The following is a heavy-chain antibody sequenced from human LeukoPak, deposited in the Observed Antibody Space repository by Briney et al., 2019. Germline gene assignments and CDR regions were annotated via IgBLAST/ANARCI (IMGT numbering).Heavy chain of an antibody. D-gene: IGHD6-19*01. CDR2: ISGSGGSK. J-gene: IGHJ4*02. Sequence: LSGGSLRLSCAASGFTFSSYGMHWVRQAPGKGLEWVSAISGSGGSKFYADSVKGRFTISRDNSKNTLYVQMNSLRAEDTAVYYCARESTLAVAGPRGHFDYWGQGALVTVSS. CDR3: ARESTLAVAGPRGHFDY. CDR1: GFTFSSYG. V-gene: IGHV3-23*01.